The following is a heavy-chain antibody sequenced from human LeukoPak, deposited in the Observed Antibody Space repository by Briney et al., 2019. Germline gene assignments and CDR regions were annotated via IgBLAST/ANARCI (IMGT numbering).Heavy chain of an antibody. CDR2: INPNSGGT. CDR3: ARARTRGSRFDP. D-gene: IGHD1/OR15-1a*01. CDR1: GYTFTVYY. J-gene: IGHJ5*02. V-gene: IGHV1-2*02. Sequence: GASVTVSFKASGYTFTVYYMHWVRHAPGQGLGWMGWINPNSGGTNYSQKFQGRVTMTRDTSISTAYMELSRLRSDDTAVYYCARARTRGSRFDPWGQGTLVTVSS.